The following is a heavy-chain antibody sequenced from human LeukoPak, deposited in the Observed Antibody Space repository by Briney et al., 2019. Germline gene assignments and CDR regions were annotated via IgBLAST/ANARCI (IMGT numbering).Heavy chain of an antibody. CDR2: TYFSGNT. CDR1: GFSISPHC. D-gene: IGHD5-24*01. CDR3: ARRHGDSLPYFDF. J-gene: IGHJ4*02. V-gene: IGHV4-59*11. Sequence: PSETLSLTCTVSGFSISPHCWSWIRQPPGKRLEWIGFTYFSGNTNYNPSLKGRVTISLDRPKNQFYLMLSSVTAADTAVYYCARRHGDSLPYFDFWGQGTLVTVSS.